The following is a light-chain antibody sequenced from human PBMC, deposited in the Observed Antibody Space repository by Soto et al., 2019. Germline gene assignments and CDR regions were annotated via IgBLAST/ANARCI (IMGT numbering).Light chain of an antibody. Sequence: EIVMTQSPATLSVSPGERATLSFRASQSVNSNLAWYQQKPGQAPSLLIYVASTRATGVPARFSGSGSGTEFTLTISSLQSEDFAVYYCQQYNNWPPYTVGQWTKLEIK. CDR2: VAS. V-gene: IGKV3-15*01. CDR3: QQYNNWPPYT. CDR1: QSVNSN. J-gene: IGKJ2*01.